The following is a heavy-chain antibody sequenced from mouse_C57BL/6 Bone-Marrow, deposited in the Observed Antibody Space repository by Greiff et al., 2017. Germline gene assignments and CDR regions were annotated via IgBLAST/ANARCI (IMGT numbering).Heavy chain of an antibody. CDR3: ARHYDPVGWYFDV. J-gene: IGHJ1*03. D-gene: IGHD2-4*01. Sequence: VQLKESVAELVRPGASVKLSCTASGFNIKNTYMHWVKQRPEQGLEWIGRIDPANGNTKYAPKFPGKATITADTSSNTAYLQLSSLTSEDTAIYYCARHYDPVGWYFDVWGTGTTVTVSS. V-gene: IGHV14-3*01. CDR1: GFNIKNTY. CDR2: IDPANGNT.